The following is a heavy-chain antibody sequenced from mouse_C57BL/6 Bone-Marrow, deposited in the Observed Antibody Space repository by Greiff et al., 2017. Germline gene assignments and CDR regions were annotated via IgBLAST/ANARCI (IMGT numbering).Heavy chain of an antibody. CDR1: GYTFTSYW. D-gene: IGHD1-1*01. CDR2: IHPNSGST. Sequence: QVQLQQPGAELVKPGASVKLSCKASGYTFTSYWMHWVKQRPGQGLEWIGMIHPNSGSTNYNEKFKSKATLTVDKSSSTAYMQLSSLTSEDSAVYYCARGLLLRFSAMDYWGQGTSVTVSS. CDR3: ARGLLLRFSAMDY. V-gene: IGHV1-64*01. J-gene: IGHJ4*01.